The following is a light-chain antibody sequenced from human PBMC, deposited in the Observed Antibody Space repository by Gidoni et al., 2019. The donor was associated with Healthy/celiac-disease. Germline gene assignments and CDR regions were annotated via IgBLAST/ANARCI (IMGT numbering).Light chain of an antibody. CDR3: QQYNSYLT. J-gene: IGKJ4*01. Sequence: DIQMTQSPSTLSASVGDRVTITCRASHIISSWLAWYQQKPGKAPKLLIYKASSLESGVPSMFSGSGSGKEFTLTISSLQPDDFANYYCQQYNSYLTFGGGTKVEIK. CDR1: HIISSW. CDR2: KAS. V-gene: IGKV1-5*03.